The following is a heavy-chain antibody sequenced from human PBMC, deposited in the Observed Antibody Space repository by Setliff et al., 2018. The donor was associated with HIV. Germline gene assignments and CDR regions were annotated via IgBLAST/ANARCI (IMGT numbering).Heavy chain of an antibody. CDR1: GFTFSNAW. Sequence: PGGSLRLSCAASGFTFSNAWMGWVRQAPGKGLEWVGRIKSKTDGGTTDYAAPVKGRFTISRDDSKNTLYLQMNSLKTEDTAVYYCTVALQQQVVRWFDPWGQGTLVTVSS. J-gene: IGHJ5*02. CDR3: TVALQQQVVRWFDP. CDR2: IKSKTDGGTT. V-gene: IGHV3-15*01. D-gene: IGHD6-13*01.